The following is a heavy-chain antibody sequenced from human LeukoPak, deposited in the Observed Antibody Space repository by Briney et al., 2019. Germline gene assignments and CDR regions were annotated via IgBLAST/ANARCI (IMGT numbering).Heavy chain of an antibody. V-gene: IGHV3-21*01. Sequence: GGSLRLSCAASGVTFSSHSMNWGRQAPGEGREWGSSISSSRSYRNYADSVKGRFTISRDNAKNSLYLEMNSLRAEDTAVYYCAAAYGDYASYGIDSWGQGTLVTVSS. CDR3: AAAYGDYASYGIDS. CDR1: GVTFSSHS. D-gene: IGHD4-17*01. CDR2: ISSSRSYR. J-gene: IGHJ4*02.